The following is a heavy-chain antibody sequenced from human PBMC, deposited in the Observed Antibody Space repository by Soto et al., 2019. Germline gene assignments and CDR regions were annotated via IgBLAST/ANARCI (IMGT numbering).Heavy chain of an antibody. CDR3: ARGLGFCSGGACYEY. D-gene: IGHD2-15*01. V-gene: IGHV3-53*01. CDR2: IYAAGDT. Sequence: GGSLRLSCAASGFSVSDNYVTWVRQAPGKGLQWVSVIYAAGDTLYADSVKGRFTISRDTSENMVYLQMRSLTVEDTAVYHCARGLGFCSGGACYEYWGQGTVVTVSS. CDR1: GFSVSDNY. J-gene: IGHJ4*02.